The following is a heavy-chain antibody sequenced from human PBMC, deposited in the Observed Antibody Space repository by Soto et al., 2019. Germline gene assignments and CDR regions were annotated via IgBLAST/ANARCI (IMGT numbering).Heavy chain of an antibody. J-gene: IGHJ6*02. CDR1: GGSISSYY. Sequence: PSETLSLTCTVSGGSISSYYWSWIRQPPGKGLEWIGYIYYSGSTNYNPSLKSRITISVDTSKNQFSLKLSSVTAADTAVYYCASSSIAARPYYYYGMDVRGQGTTVTVSS. V-gene: IGHV4-59*01. CDR3: ASSSIAARPYYYYGMDV. CDR2: IYYSGST. D-gene: IGHD6-6*01.